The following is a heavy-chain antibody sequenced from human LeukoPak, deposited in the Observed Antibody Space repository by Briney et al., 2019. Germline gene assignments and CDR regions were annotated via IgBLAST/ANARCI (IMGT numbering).Heavy chain of an antibody. CDR3: AREESDSGSYYYRADAFDI. CDR2: FYYSGST. CDR1: GGSISSSSYY. V-gene: IGHV4-39*02. D-gene: IGHD1-26*01. Sequence: SETLSLTCTVVSGGSISSSSYYWGWIRQPPGKGLEWIGSFYYSGSTYYNPSLKSRVTISADTSKNQFSLKLSSVTAADTAVYYCAREESDSGSYYYRADAFDIWGQGTMVTVSS. J-gene: IGHJ3*02.